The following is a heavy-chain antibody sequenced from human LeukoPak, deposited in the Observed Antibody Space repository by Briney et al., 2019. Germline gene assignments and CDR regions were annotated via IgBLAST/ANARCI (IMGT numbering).Heavy chain of an antibody. Sequence: ASVKVSCKTSGYTFTSYGISWVRQAPGQGLEWMGWISAYNGNTNYAQRLQGTVTMTTDTSTGTAYMELKSLISDDTAVYYCARVGYYYGLGSYYNAQTPHLFDPWGQGTLVTVSS. J-gene: IGHJ5*02. CDR3: ARVGYYYGLGSYYNAQTPHLFDP. V-gene: IGHV1-18*01. CDR2: ISAYNGNT. CDR1: GYTFTSYG. D-gene: IGHD3-10*01.